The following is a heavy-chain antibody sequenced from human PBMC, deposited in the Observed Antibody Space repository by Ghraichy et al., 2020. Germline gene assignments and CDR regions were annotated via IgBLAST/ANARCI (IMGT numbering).Heavy chain of an antibody. J-gene: IGHJ4*02. CDR2: IKYDGSAE. CDR1: GFAYNSYW. V-gene: IGHV3-7*01. D-gene: IGHD2-21*02. Sequence: GESLNISCAASGFAYNSYWMNWVRQVPGKGLEWVAYIKYDGSAEYYVDSVKGRFAISRDNAKNSLFLQMNSLRAEDTAVYYCARGWGRFDYWGQGTLVTVSS. CDR3: ARGWGRFDY.